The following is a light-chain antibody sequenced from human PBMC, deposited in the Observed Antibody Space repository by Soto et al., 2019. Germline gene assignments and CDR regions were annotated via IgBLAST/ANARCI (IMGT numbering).Light chain of an antibody. J-gene: IGKJ1*01. CDR1: QSISDGY. CDR2: DTS. Sequence: EIVMTQSPATLSVSPGERATLSCRASQSISDGYLAWYQQKPGQAPSLLIYDTSTRATGIPDRFSGSGSGTDFALTINRVEPEDCAIYFCQQYGSSPGTFGHGTKVDIK. V-gene: IGKV3-20*01. CDR3: QQYGSSPGT.